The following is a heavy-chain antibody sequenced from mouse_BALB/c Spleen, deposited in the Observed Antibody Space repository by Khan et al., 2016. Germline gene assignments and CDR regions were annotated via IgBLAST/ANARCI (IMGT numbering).Heavy chain of an antibody. CDR2: ILPGTDST. CDR3: ARGAS. V-gene: IGHV1-9*01. J-gene: IGHJ3*01. Sequence: QVQLQQSGAELMKPGASVKISCKASGYTFSRYWIEWIKERPGHGLEWIGEILPGTDSTNYNDKFKGKAAFTAESSSSTAYIQLNRLTSEDSAVYYCARGASWGQGTLVTVSA. CDR1: GYTFSRYW.